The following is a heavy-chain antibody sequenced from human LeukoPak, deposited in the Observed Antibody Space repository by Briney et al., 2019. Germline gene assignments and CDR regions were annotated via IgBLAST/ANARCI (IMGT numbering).Heavy chain of an antibody. J-gene: IGHJ6*02. CDR1: GGTFSSYA. CDR3: AREGNRGMDV. D-gene: IGHD2/OR15-2a*01. Sequence: SVKVSCKASGGTFSSYAISWVRQAPGQGHEWMGRIIPILGIANYAQKFQGRVTITADKSTSTAYMELSSLRSEDTAVYYCAREGNRGMDVWGQGTTVTVSS. V-gene: IGHV1-69*04. CDR2: IIPILGIA.